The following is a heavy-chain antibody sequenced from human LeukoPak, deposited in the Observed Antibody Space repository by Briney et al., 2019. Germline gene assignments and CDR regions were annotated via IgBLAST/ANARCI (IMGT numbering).Heavy chain of an antibody. J-gene: IGHJ6*03. Sequence: SETLSLTCTVSGYSISSGYYWGWIRQPPGKGLEWIGYIYYSGSTKYNPSLKSRVTISVDTSKNQFSLRLSSVTAADTAVYYCARDWGVSARPGYMDVWGKGTTVTVSS. CDR1: GYSISSGYY. D-gene: IGHD6-6*01. CDR2: IYYSGST. V-gene: IGHV4-61*01. CDR3: ARDWGVSARPGYMDV.